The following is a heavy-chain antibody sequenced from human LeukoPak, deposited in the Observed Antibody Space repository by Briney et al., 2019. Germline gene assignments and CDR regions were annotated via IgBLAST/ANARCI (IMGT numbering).Heavy chain of an antibody. D-gene: IGHD2-8*02. CDR1: GFTFSSYG. J-gene: IGHJ4*02. CDR3: ARDGEGVLGFDY. Sequence: SLRLSCAASGFTFSSYGMHWVRQAPGKGLEWVAVISYDGSNKYYADSVKGRFTISRDNSKNTLYLQMNSLRAEDTAIYYCARDGEGVLGFDYWGQGTLVTVSS. V-gene: IGHV3-30*03. CDR2: ISYDGSNK.